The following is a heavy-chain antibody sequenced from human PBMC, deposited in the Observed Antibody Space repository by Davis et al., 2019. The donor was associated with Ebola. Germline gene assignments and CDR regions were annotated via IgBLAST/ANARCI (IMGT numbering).Heavy chain of an antibody. CDR1: GFSFTNSA. Sequence: SVNVSCKTSGFSFTNSAVQWVRQAPGERLEWIGWVIVASGNTKYTQNLQGRLIITSDTSTGTAYMELSRLTTEDTAVYYCAAEDYNDGTCCSFDYWGQGTLVTVSS. CDR2: VIVASGNT. CDR3: AAEDYNDGTCCSFDY. D-gene: IGHD3-22*01. J-gene: IGHJ4*02. V-gene: IGHV1-58*01.